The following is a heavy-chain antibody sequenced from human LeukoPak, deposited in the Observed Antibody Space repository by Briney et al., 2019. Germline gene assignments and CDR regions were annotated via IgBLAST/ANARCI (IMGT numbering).Heavy chain of an antibody. CDR3: ARGPYDTVTTGLLNYYYYMDV. D-gene: IGHD4-17*01. Sequence: SDTLSLTCEVSGYSISSDKYWGWIRQPPGKGLEWIGEINHSGSTNYNQSLKSRVTISVDTSKNQFSLKLSSVTAADTAVYYCARGPYDTVTTGLLNYYYYMDVWGKGTTVTVSS. CDR1: GYSISSDKY. J-gene: IGHJ6*03. V-gene: IGHV4-38-2*01. CDR2: INHSGST.